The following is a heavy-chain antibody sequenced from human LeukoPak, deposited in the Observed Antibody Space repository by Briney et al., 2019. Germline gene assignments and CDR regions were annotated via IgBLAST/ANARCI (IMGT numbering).Heavy chain of an antibody. V-gene: IGHV4-59*01. CDR1: GGSISSYY. J-gene: IGHJ6*02. D-gene: IGHD3-22*01. Sequence: SETLSLTCTVSGGSISSYYWSWIRQPPGQGLEWIGYIYYSGSTNYNPSLKSRVTISVDTSKNQFSLKLSSVTAADTAVYYCARFYYYDSSGYPPYYYYYGMDVWGQGTTVTVSS. CDR3: ARFYYYDSSGYPPYYYYYGMDV. CDR2: IYYSGST.